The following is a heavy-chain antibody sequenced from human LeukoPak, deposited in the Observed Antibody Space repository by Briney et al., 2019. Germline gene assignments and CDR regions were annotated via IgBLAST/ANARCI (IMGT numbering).Heavy chain of an antibody. J-gene: IGHJ5*02. CDR1: GYTLTELS. V-gene: IGHV1-24*01. D-gene: IGHD3-9*01. CDR2: FDPEDGET. Sequence: GASVKVSCKVSGYTLTELSMHWVRQAPGKGLEWMGGFDPEDGETIYAQKFQGRVTTTEDTSTDTAYMELSSLRSEDTAVYYCATDALRYFDWSAWGQGTLVTVSS. CDR3: ATDALRYFDWSA.